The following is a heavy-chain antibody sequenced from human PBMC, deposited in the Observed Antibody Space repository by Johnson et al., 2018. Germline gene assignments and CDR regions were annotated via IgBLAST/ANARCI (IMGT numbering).Heavy chain of an antibody. CDR1: GFTVSTNY. Sequence: EVQLVESGGGLVQPGGSLRLTCAASGFTVSTNYMSWARQAPGKGLEWVSVIYSGGSTYYADSVKGRFTIPRDNSKNTLYLQMNSLRAKDPAVYYCARWEMATIRTYYYYYMDVWGKGTTVTVSS. J-gene: IGHJ6*03. D-gene: IGHD5-24*01. CDR2: IYSGGST. CDR3: ARWEMATIRTYYYYYMDV. V-gene: IGHV3-66*02.